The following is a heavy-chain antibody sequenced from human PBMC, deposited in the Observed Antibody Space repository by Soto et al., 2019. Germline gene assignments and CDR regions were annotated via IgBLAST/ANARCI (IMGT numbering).Heavy chain of an antibody. CDR2: IYYSGST. V-gene: IGHV4-30-4*01. D-gene: IGHD1-26*01. CDR1: GGSISSGDYY. CDR3: ARERNRAPRYNCFDP. J-gene: IGHJ5*02. Sequence: SETLSLTCTVSGGSISSGDYYWSWIRQPPGKGLEWIGYIYYSGSTYYNPSLKSRVTISVDTSKNQFSLKLSSVTAADTAVYYCARERNRAPRYNCFDPWGQRTLVTVSS.